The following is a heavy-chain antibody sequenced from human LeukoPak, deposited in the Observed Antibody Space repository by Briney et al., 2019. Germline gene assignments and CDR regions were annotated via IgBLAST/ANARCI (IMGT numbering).Heavy chain of an antibody. V-gene: IGHV1-69*06. J-gene: IGHJ3*02. CDR1: GDTFTTYA. CDR3: ATTYYYDSSAFYRSSDAFDI. CDR2: IIPMFGTP. D-gene: IGHD3-22*01. Sequence: GSSVKVSCKTSGDTFTTYAIIWVRQAPGQGLEWMGGIIPMFGTPNYAQRLQGRVTITADKSTSTAYMELSSLRSEDTAVYYCATTYYYDSSAFYRSSDAFDIWGQGTMVTVSS.